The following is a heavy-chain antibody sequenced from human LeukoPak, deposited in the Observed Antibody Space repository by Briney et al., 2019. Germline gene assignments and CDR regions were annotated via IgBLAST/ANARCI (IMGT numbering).Heavy chain of an antibody. Sequence: SETLSLTCTVSGYSISSGYYWGWIRQPPGKGLEWIGSIYHSGSTYYNPSLKSRVTISVDTSKNQFSLKLSSVTAADTAVYYCARDPREYYDFWSGYFFDYWGQGTLVTVSS. CDR3: ARDPREYYDFWSGYFFDY. CDR1: GYSISSGYY. J-gene: IGHJ4*02. CDR2: IYHSGST. D-gene: IGHD3-3*01. V-gene: IGHV4-38-2*02.